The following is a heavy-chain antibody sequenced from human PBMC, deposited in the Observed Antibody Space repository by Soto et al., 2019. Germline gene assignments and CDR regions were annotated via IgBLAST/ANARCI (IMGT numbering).Heavy chain of an antibody. D-gene: IGHD6-13*01. Sequence: QVQLVESGGGVVQPGRSLRLSCAASGFTFSSYAMHWVRQAPGKGLEWVAVISYDGSNKYYADSVKGRFTISRDNSKNTLYLQMNSLRAEDTAVYYCARDRAAGTLTDYYGMDVWGQGTTVTASS. J-gene: IGHJ6*02. V-gene: IGHV3-30-3*01. CDR2: ISYDGSNK. CDR1: GFTFSSYA. CDR3: ARDRAAGTLTDYYGMDV.